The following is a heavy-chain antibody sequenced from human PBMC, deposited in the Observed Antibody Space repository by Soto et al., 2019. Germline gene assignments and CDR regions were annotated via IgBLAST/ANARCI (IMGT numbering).Heavy chain of an antibody. V-gene: IGHV3-15*01. D-gene: IGHD6-13*01. J-gene: IGHJ6*04. CDR1: GFTFSNAW. Sequence: PGGSLRLSCAASGFTFSNAWMSWVRQAPGKGLEWVGLIKRKSDGGTTEYAAPVKGRFTISRDDSKNTVYLQMNSLKTEDTAVYYCTKGDIAAAGIPYYFGMDVWGEGTTVTVSS. CDR2: IKRKSDGGTT. CDR3: TKGDIAAAGIPYYFGMDV.